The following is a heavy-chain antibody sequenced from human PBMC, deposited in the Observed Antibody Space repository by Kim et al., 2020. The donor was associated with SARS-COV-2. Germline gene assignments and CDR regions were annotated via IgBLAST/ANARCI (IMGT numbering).Heavy chain of an antibody. D-gene: IGHD2-8*02. CDR3: AKDLVVWDYGMDV. CDR1: GFTFSSYG. V-gene: IGHV3-30*18. J-gene: IGHJ6*02. Sequence: GGSLRLSCAASGFTFSSYGMHWVRQAPGKGLEWVSVISYDGSNKYYADSVKGRFTISRDNSKNTLYLQMNSLRAEDTAMYYCAKDLVVWDYGMDVWGQGTTVTVPS. CDR2: ISYDGSNK.